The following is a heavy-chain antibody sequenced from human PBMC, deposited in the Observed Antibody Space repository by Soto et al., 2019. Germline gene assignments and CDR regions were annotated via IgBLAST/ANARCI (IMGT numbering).Heavy chain of an antibody. D-gene: IGHD4-17*01. Sequence: QVQLQQWGAGLLKPSETLSLTCAVYGGSFSGYYWSWIRQPPGKGLEWIGEINHSGNTNYNLSLKSRVTISVDTSKNQLSLHLISVTAADTAVYYCARVRIPGGDYYFDYWGQGTLVSVSS. CDR1: GGSFSGYY. CDR2: INHSGNT. J-gene: IGHJ4*02. V-gene: IGHV4-34*01. CDR3: ARVRIPGGDYYFDY.